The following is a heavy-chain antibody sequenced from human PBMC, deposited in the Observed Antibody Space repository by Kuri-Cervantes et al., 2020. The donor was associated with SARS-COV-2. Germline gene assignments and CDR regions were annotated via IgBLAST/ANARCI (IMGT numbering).Heavy chain of an antibody. V-gene: IGHV1-2*04. J-gene: IGHJ5*02. CDR3: VKGGSGSHLAGDWIDP. D-gene: IGHD3-10*01. CDR2: INPNSGGT. CDR1: GYPFTGYY. Sequence: ASVKVSCMASGYPFTGYYMHWVRQAPGQGLEWMGWINPNSGGTNYAQKSQGWVTMTSDTSISTVYMELSRMRSDDTAVYYCVKGGSGSHLAGDWIDPWGQGTLVTVSS.